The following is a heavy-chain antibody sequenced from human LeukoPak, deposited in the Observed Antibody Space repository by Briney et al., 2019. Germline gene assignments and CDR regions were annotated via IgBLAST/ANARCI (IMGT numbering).Heavy chain of an antibody. D-gene: IGHD3-22*01. CDR2: LIPIFGTE. Sequence: SVKVSCKASGGTFSRSGISWVRQAPGQGLEWMGGLIPIFGTETYAQKFQGRVRLTADEYTNTAYLEQTSLRSEDTAIYYCARDGAIFDSSGYYFLWWGQGTLVTVAS. CDR3: ARDGAIFDSSGYYFLW. CDR1: GGTFSRSG. J-gene: IGHJ4*02. V-gene: IGHV1-69*01.